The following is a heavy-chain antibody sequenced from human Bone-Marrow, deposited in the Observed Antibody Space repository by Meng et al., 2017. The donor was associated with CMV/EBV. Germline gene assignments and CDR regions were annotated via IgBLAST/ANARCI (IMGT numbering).Heavy chain of an antibody. D-gene: IGHD1-26*01. Sequence: SEPLSLTCAVYGGSFSGYYWSWIRQPPGKGLEWIGEINHSGSTNYNPSLKSRVTISVDTSKNQFSLKLSSVAAADTAVYYCARGMVGALDPWGQGTLVTVSS. J-gene: IGHJ5*02. V-gene: IGHV4-34*01. CDR3: ARGMVGALDP. CDR2: INHSGST. CDR1: GGSFSGYY.